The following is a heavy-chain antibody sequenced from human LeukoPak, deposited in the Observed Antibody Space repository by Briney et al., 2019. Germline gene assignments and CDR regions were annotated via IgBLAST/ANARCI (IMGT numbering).Heavy chain of an antibody. V-gene: IGHV4-30-4*08. CDR1: GGSISSYY. D-gene: IGHD3-9*01. J-gene: IGHJ4*02. CDR2: IYYSGST. CDR3: ARVNDKGYYFDY. Sequence: SETLSLTCTVSGGSISSYYWSWIRQPPGKGLEWIGYIYYSGSTYYNPSLKSRVTISVDTSKNQFSLKLSSVTAADTAVYYCARVNDKGYYFDYWGQGTLVTVSS.